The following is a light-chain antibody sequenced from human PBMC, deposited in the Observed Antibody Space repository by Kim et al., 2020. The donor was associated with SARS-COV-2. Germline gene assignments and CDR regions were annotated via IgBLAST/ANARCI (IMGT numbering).Light chain of an antibody. CDR1: KLGDKY. V-gene: IGLV3-1*01. Sequence: VSPGQTASITCSGDKLGDKYASWYQQKPGQSPVVVIFRDNRRPSGIPERFSGSNSGNTATLTISGTQAMDEADYYCQAWDSNIYVFGTGTKVTVL. J-gene: IGLJ1*01. CDR3: QAWDSNIYV. CDR2: RDN.